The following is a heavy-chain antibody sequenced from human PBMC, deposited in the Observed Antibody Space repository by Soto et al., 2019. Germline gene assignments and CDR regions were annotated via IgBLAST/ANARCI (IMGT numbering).Heavy chain of an antibody. J-gene: IGHJ4*02. D-gene: IGHD3-10*01. CDR2: ISVSNDNT. Sequence: QIQLVQSGAEVKKPGASVRVSCKTSGYIFRNYAISWVRQAPGQGLEWMGWISVSNDNTDSAHALRGRVTMTTGTATSTAYLELTSLMSNDTAVYYCARSSPSLDYWGQGSLVTVSS. CDR1: GYIFRNYA. V-gene: IGHV1-18*04. CDR3: ARSSPSLDY.